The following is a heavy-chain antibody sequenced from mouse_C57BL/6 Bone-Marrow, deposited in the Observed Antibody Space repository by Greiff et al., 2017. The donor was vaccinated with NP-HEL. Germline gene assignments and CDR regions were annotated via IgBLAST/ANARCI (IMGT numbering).Heavy chain of an antibody. CDR2: INPNNGGT. Sequence: VQLQQSGPELVKPGASVKISCKASGYTFTDYYMNWVKQSHGKSLEWIGDINPNNGGTSYNQKFKGKATLTVDKSSSTAYMELRSLTSEDSAVYYCAIFDGPFYFDYWGQGTTLTVSS. CDR3: AIFDGPFYFDY. V-gene: IGHV1-26*01. CDR1: GYTFTDYY. J-gene: IGHJ2*01. D-gene: IGHD2-3*01.